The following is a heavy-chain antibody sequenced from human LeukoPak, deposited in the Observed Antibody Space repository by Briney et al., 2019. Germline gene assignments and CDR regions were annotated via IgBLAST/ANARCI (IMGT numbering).Heavy chain of an antibody. V-gene: IGHV1-2*02. CDR2: INPNSGGT. J-gene: IGHJ4*02. Sequence: ASVKVSCKASGYTFTSYDINWVRQATGQGLEWMGWINPNSGGTNYAQKFQGRVTMTRDTSISTAYMELSRLRSDDTAVYYCARDAVGTEDMDYWGQGTLVTVSS. CDR1: GYTFTSYD. CDR3: ARDAVGTEDMDY. D-gene: IGHD2-15*01.